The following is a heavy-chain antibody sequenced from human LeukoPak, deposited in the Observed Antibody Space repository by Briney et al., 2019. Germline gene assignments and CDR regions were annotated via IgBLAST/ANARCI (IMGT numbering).Heavy chain of an antibody. CDR1: GYTFTSYG. J-gene: IGHJ6*02. V-gene: IGHV1-18*01. CDR3: AREGKSSSWSRYYYYGMDV. CDR2: ISAYNGNT. D-gene: IGHD6-13*01. Sequence: ASVTVSCKASGYTFTSYGISWVRQAPGQGLEWMGWISAYNGNTNYAQKLQGRVTMTTDTSTSTAYMELRSLRSDDTAVYYCAREGKSSSWSRYYYYGMDVWGQGTTVTVSS.